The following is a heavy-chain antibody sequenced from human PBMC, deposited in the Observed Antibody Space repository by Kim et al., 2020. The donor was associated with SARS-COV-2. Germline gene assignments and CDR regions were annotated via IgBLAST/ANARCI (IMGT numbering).Heavy chain of an antibody. CDR3: ARTRRWRDAFDI. Sequence: KYYADTVEGRFPISRDNSKNTVYLQLNSLRAEDTAVYYCARTRRWRDAFDIWGQGTMVTVSS. CDR2: K. V-gene: IGHV3-33*01. J-gene: IGHJ3*02.